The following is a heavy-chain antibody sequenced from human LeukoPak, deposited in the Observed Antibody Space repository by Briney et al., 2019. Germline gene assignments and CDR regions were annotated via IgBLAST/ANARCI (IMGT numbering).Heavy chain of an antibody. Sequence: ASVTVSCKASGYTFAAYNIHWVRQAPGQGLEWMGWINPNSGGTKYAQNFQGRVTMTRDTSISTAYMERSRLTSDDTAFYYCARHDYGGDNFDYWGQGALVTVSS. CDR2: INPNSGGT. V-gene: IGHV1-2*02. D-gene: IGHD4-23*01. J-gene: IGHJ4*02. CDR3: ARHDYGGDNFDY. CDR1: GYTFAAYN.